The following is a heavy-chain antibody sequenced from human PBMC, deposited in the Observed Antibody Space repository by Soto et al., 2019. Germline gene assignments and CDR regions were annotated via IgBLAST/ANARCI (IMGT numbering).Heavy chain of an antibody. CDR3: AKEGGLSGSYYISSSYYFDY. D-gene: IGHD1-26*01. Sequence: QVQLVESGGGVVQPGRSLRLSCVASGFTFSSYGMHWVRQAPGKGLEWVAIISYDGSNTYYADSVKGRFTISRDNSKNTLYRQMYSLRAEDRSVDYCAKEGGLSGSYYISSSYYFDYWGQGTLVTVSS. J-gene: IGHJ4*02. CDR1: GFTFSSYG. CDR2: ISYDGSNT. V-gene: IGHV3-30*18.